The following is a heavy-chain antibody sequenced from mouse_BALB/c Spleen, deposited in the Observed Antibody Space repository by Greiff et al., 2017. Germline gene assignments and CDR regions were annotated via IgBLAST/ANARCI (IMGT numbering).Heavy chain of an antibody. V-gene: IGHV5-12-1*01. CDR2: ISSGGGST. J-gene: IGHJ3*01. Sequence: EVMLVESGGGLVKPGGSLKLSCAASGFAFSSYDMSWVRQTPAKRLEWVAYISSGGGSTYYPDTVKGRFTISRDNAKNTLYLQMSSLKSEDTAMYYCERQGDGYDEFAYWGQGTLVTVSA. CDR3: ERQGDGYDEFAY. D-gene: IGHD2-2*01. CDR1: GFAFSSYD.